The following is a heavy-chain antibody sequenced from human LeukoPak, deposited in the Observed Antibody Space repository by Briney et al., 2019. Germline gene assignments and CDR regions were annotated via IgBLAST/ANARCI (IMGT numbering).Heavy chain of an antibody. D-gene: IGHD2-2*01. Sequence: SETLSLTCTVSGGSISSYYWSWIRQPAGKGLEWIGRIYTSGSTNYNPSLKSRVIISVDKSKNQFSLKLSSVTAADTAVYYCASSTVVPYYFDYWGQGTLVTVSS. CDR1: GGSISSYY. V-gene: IGHV4-4*07. CDR2: IYTSGST. J-gene: IGHJ4*02. CDR3: ASSTVVPYYFDY.